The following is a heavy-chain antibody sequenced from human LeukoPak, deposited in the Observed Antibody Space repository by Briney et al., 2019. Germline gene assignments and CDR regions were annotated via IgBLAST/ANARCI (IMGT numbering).Heavy chain of an antibody. D-gene: IGHD6-19*01. CDR3: ATSNQWHAFDI. J-gene: IGHJ3*02. Sequence: ASVKVSCKASGYTFTDYYMHWVRQAPGQGLEWLGIINPSGGSTTYAQKFQGRVTMTRDTSTGTVYMELSSLRSEDTAMYYCATSNQWHAFDIWGQGTMVTVSS. CDR1: GYTFTDYY. CDR2: INPSGGST. V-gene: IGHV1-46*01.